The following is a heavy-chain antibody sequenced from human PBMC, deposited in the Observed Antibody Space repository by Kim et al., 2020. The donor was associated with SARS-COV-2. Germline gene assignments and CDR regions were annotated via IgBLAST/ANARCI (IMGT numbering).Heavy chain of an antibody. CDR3: ARDRGVGATGYYYYGMDV. D-gene: IGHD1-26*01. CDR2: ISAYNGNT. V-gene: IGHV1-18*01. Sequence: ASVNVSCKASGYTFTSYGISWVRQAPGQGLEWMGWISAYNGNTNYAQKLQGRVTMTTDTSTSTAYMELRSLRSDDTAVYYCARDRGVGATGYYYYGMDVWGQGTTVTVSS. CDR1: GYTFTSYG. J-gene: IGHJ6*02.